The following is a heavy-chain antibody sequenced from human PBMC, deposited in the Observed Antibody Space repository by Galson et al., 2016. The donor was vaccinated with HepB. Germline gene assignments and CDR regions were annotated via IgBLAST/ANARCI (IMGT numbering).Heavy chain of an antibody. CDR1: GYTFTNYY. CDR2: INPSDGTT. Sequence: SVKVSCKASGYTFTNYYMHWVRQAPGKGLEWMGLINPSDGTTSYAQKFQGRVTMTRDTSTSTVYMELNSLRSSDTAVYYCARGADSDYYLGDYWGQGTLVTVSS. J-gene: IGHJ4*02. V-gene: IGHV1-46*01. CDR3: ARGADSDYYLGDY. D-gene: IGHD5-12*01.